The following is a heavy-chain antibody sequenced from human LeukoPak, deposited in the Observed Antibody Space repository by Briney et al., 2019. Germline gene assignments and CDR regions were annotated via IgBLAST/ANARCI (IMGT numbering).Heavy chain of an antibody. CDR3: ARDGYGDYAGGDY. Sequence: VASVKVSCKASGGTFSSYAISWVRQAPGQGLEWMGGIIPIFGTANYAQKFQGRVTITADESTSTAYMELSSLRSEDTAVYYCARDGYGDYAGGDYWGQGTLVTVSS. D-gene: IGHD4-17*01. CDR1: GGTFSSYA. CDR2: IIPIFGTA. J-gene: IGHJ4*02. V-gene: IGHV1-69*01.